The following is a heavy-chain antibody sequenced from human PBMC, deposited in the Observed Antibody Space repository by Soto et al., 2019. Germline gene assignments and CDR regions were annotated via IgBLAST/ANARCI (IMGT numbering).Heavy chain of an antibody. J-gene: IGHJ5*02. CDR1: GGTFSSYA. Sequence: GASVKVSCKASGGTFSSYAISWVRQAPGQGLEWMGGIIPIFGTANYAQKFQGRVTITADESTSTAYMELSSLRSEDTAVYYCARAFGVAPSGYKWFDPWGQGTLVTVSS. CDR2: IIPIFGTA. V-gene: IGHV1-69*13. CDR3: ARAFGVAPSGYKWFDP. D-gene: IGHD3-3*01.